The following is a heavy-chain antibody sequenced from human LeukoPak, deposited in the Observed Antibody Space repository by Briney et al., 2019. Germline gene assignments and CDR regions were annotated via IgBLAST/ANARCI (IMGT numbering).Heavy chain of an antibody. CDR3: AKDACGGDCYFDY. J-gene: IGHJ4*02. V-gene: IGHV3-9*03. CDR1: GFTFDDYA. D-gene: IGHD2-21*02. CDR2: ITWNSGTI. Sequence: GGSLRLSCATSGFTFDDYAMHWVRQAPGKGLEWVSSITWNSGTIAYADSVKDRFTISRDNGKNSLYLQMNSLRGEDMALYYCAKDACGGDCYFDYWGQGTLVTVSS.